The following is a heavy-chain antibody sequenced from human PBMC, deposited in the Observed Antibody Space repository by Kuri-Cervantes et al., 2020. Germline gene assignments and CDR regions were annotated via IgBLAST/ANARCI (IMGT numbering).Heavy chain of an antibody. CDR2: ISGYNGNT. J-gene: IGHJ4*02. D-gene: IGHD1-26*01. CDR3: ARSLYSGSYYVDY. V-gene: IGHV1-18*01. Sequence: ASVKVSCKTSGYTLTNYGITWVRQAPGHGPEWMGWISGYNGNTNLAQKFQGRVTITRDTSASTAYMELRSLRSDDTAVYYCARSLYSGSYYVDYWGQGTLVTVSS. CDR1: GYTLTNYG.